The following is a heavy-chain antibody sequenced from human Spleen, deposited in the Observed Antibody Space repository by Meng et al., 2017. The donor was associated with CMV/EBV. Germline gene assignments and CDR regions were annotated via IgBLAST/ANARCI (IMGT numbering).Heavy chain of an antibody. D-gene: IGHD1-1*01. J-gene: IGHJ4*02. CDR2: IYPSNSDT. CDR3: ARHYNWAVDY. CDR1: GYTFSTSW. Sequence: GESLKISCQGSGYTFSTSWIGWVSQMPGKDLEWLAIIYPSNSDTRYSPSFQGRVTISADKSISTAYLQWSSLKASDTAMYYCARHYNWAVDYWGQGTLVTVSS. V-gene: IGHV5-51*01.